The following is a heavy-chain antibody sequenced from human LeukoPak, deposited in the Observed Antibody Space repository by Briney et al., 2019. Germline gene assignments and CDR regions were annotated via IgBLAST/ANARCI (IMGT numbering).Heavy chain of an antibody. CDR3: ARGSRDYLEYFQH. D-gene: IGHD3-16*01. V-gene: IGHV4-59*01. J-gene: IGHJ1*01. CDR2: IYYSGST. Sequence: SETLSLTCTVSGGSISSYYWSWIRQPPGKGLEWIGYIYYSGSTNYNPSLKSRVTISVDTSKNQFSLKLSCATAADTAVYYCARGSRDYLEYFQHWGQGTLVTVSS. CDR1: GGSISSYY.